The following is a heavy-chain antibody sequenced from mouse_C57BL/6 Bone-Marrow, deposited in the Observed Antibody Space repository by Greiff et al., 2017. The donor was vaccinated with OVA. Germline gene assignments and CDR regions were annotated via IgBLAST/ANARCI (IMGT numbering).Heavy chain of an antibody. CDR2: IYPGSGST. J-gene: IGHJ1*03. Sequence: QVQLQQSGAELVKPGASVKMSCKASGYTFTSYWITWVKQRPGQGLEWIGDIYPGSGSTNYNEKFKSKATLTVDTSSSTAYMQLSSLTSEDSAVYYCARREKIYHYGSSQDFDVWGTGTTVTVSS. CDR1: GYTFTSYW. CDR3: ARREKIYHYGSSQDFDV. D-gene: IGHD1-1*01. V-gene: IGHV1-55*01.